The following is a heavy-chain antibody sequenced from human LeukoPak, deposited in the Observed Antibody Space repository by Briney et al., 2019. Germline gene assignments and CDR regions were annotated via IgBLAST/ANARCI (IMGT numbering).Heavy chain of an antibody. J-gene: IGHJ4*02. D-gene: IGHD1-26*01. V-gene: IGHV3-23*01. CDR2: ITGSAHST. CDR3: AKGRRGVGTTDFDY. CDR1: GFTFRSYA. Sequence: GGSLRLSCAASGFTFRSYAMTWVRQAPGKGLEWVSDITGSAHSTNYADSVKGRFTISRDNSKNTLYLQMKSLTAEDTAVYYCAKGRRGVGTTDFDYRGQGTLVTVSS.